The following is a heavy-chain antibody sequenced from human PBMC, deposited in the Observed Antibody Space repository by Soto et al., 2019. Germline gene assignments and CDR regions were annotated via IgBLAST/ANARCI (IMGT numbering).Heavy chain of an antibody. V-gene: IGHV3-30-3*01. Sequence: QVQLVESGGGVVQPGRSLRLSCAASGFTISNYGMHWVRQAPGKGLEWVAVISYDGTITYYADSVKGRFTISRDNSKNTLYMKMNSLRTADTAVYYCATTRVGPCSSSICFSGIFDGMDVWGQGTTVTVSS. CDR3: ATTRVGPCSSSICFSGIFDGMDV. J-gene: IGHJ6*02. CDR1: GFTISNYG. D-gene: IGHD2-2*01. CDR2: ISYDGTIT.